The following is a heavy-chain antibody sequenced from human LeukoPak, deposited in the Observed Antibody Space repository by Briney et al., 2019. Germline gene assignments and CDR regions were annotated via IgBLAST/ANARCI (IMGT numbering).Heavy chain of an antibody. CDR1: GGSISSSSYY. CDR3: ARRYSSGWYAGWFDP. D-gene: IGHD6-19*01. J-gene: IGHJ5*02. CDR2: IYYSGST. Sequence: PSETLSLTCTVSGGSISSSSYYWGWIRQPPGKVLEWIGSIYYSGSTYYNPSLKSRVTISVDTSKNQFSLKLSSVTAADTAVYYCARRYSSGWYAGWFDPWGQGTLVTVSS. V-gene: IGHV4-39*01.